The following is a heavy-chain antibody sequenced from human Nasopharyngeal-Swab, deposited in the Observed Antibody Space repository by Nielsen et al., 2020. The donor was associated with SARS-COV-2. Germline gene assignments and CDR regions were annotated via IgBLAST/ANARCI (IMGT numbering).Heavy chain of an antibody. CDR2: IYTSGST. D-gene: IGHD3-10*01. Sequence: WIRQPPGKGLEWIGRIYTSGSTNYNPSLKSRVTISVDTSKNQFSLKLSSVTAAGTAVYYCARGITTLYYYYYMDVWGKGTTVTVSS. J-gene: IGHJ6*03. V-gene: IGHV4-61*02. CDR3: ARGITTLYYYYYMDV.